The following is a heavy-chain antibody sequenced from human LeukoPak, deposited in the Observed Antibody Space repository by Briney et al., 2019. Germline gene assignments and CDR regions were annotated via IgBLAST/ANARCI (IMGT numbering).Heavy chain of an antibody. Sequence: SETLSLTCTVSGGSISSGGYYWSWIRQHPGKGLEWIGYIYYSGSTYYNPSLKSRVTISVDTSKNQFSLKLSSVTAADTAVYYCARNIYYYDSSGYPPLGYWGQGTLVTVSS. J-gene: IGHJ4*02. CDR3: ARNIYYYDSSGYPPLGY. CDR2: IYYSGST. CDR1: GGSISSGGYY. D-gene: IGHD3-22*01. V-gene: IGHV4-31*03.